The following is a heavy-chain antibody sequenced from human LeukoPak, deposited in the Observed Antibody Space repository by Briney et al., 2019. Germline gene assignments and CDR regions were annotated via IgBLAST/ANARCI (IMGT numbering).Heavy chain of an antibody. Sequence: PGGSLRLSCAASGFTFSSYAMSWVRQAPGKGLEWVSAISGSGGSTYYADSVKGRFTISRDNSKNTLYLQMNSLRAEDTAVYYCAKAREWLYNYYYYGMDVWGQGTTVTVSS. CDR1: GFTFSSYA. D-gene: IGHD3-3*01. V-gene: IGHV3-23*01. J-gene: IGHJ6*02. CDR2: ISGSGGST. CDR3: AKAREWLYNYYYYGMDV.